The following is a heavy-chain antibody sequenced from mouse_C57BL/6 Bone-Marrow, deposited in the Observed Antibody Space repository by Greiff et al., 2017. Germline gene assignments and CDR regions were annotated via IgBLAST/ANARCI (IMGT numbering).Heavy chain of an antibody. J-gene: IGHJ3*01. Sequence: EVMLVESGEGLVKPGGSLKLSCAASGFTFSSYAMSWVRQTPEKRLEWVAYISSGGDYIYYADTVQGRFTISRDNARNTLYLQMSSLKSEDTAMYYCTRDSSGTTWFAYWGQGTLVTVSA. D-gene: IGHD3-2*02. V-gene: IGHV5-9-1*02. CDR1: GFTFSSYA. CDR3: TRDSSGTTWFAY. CDR2: ISSGGDYI.